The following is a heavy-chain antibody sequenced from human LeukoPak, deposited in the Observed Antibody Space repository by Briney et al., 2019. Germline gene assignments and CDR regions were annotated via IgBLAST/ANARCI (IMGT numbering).Heavy chain of an antibody. V-gene: IGHV3-7*01. D-gene: IGHD5-24*01. CDR2: INEYGREI. CDR3: ARDYKGWFDY. Sequence: GGSLRLSCVGSGFTFRNHGVTWVRQAPGKGLEWVANINEYGREIYYVDSVKGRFTISRDNAKNSLYLQMNSLRVEDTAVYYCARDYKGWFDYWGQGTLVTVSS. CDR1: GFTFRNHG. J-gene: IGHJ4*02.